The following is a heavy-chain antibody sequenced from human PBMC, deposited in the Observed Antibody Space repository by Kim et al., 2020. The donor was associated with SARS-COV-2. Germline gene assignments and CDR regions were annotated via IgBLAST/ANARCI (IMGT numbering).Heavy chain of an antibody. Sequence: GGSLRLSCGASGFTFSGYWMHWVRQAPGKGLEWVSVINSDGGSSSYAYLVKGRFTISRNNAKSTLDLQMDSMRAEDTAVYYGARVGLRYSSSWYGGGFD. J-gene: IGHJ4*01. D-gene: IGHD6-13*01. V-gene: IGHV3-74*01. CDR2: INSDGGSS. CDR1: GFTFSGYW. CDR3: ARVGLRYSSSWYGGGFD.